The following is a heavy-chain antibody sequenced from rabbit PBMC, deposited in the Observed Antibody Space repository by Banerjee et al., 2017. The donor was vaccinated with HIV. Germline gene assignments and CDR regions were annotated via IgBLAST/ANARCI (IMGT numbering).Heavy chain of an antibody. CDR1: GFSFSSGYD. J-gene: IGHJ3*01. V-gene: IGHV1S40*01. Sequence: QQLVESGGGLVKPGASLTLTCKASGFSFSSGYDMCWVRQAPGKGLEWIGCIYTGHGGTFYATWAKGRFTISTTSSTTVTLQMTSLTAADTATYFCAGGDGANGWGLALWGQGTLVTVS. CDR3: AGGDGANGWGLAL. D-gene: IGHD4-1*01. CDR2: IYTGHGGT.